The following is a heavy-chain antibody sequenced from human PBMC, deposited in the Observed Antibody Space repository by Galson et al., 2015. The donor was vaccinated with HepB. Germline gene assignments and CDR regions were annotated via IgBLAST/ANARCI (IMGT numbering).Heavy chain of an antibody. CDR3: ASLTFRFSSAPMPVTDY. CDR1: GYTFTSYY. J-gene: IGHJ4*02. V-gene: IGHV1-46*01. CDR2: INPSGGST. D-gene: IGHD3-16*01. Sequence: SVKVSCKASGYTFTSYYMHWVRQAPGQGLEWMGIINPSGGSTSYAQKFQGRFTMTRDTSTSTVYMELSSLRSEDTAMYYCASLTFRFSSAPMPVTDYWGQGTLVTVSS.